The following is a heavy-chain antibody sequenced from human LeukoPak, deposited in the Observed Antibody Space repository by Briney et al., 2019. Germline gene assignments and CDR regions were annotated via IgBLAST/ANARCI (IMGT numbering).Heavy chain of an antibody. J-gene: IGHJ5*02. D-gene: IGHD4-17*01. Sequence: SETLSLTCAVYGGSFSGYYWSWIRQPPGKGLEWIGEINHSGSTNYNPSLKSRVTISVDTSKNQFSLKLSSVTAADTAVYYCARGRSEDYAVVGGWFDPWGQGALVTVSS. CDR2: INHSGST. CDR3: ARGRSEDYAVVGGWFDP. CDR1: GGSFSGYY. V-gene: IGHV4-34*01.